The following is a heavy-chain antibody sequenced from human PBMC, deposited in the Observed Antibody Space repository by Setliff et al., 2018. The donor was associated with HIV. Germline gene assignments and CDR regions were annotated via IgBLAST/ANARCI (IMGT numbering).Heavy chain of an antibody. CDR1: GGSFTSRSYY. D-gene: IGHD4-4*01. Sequence: PSETLSLTCTVSGGSFTSRSYYWGWIRQPPGKGLEWIGSIFYSGITYYNPSLKSRVTISVDMSKNQFSLKLSSVTAADTAVYYCARARATETTFHYFDYYMDVWGKGTTVTVSS. CDR2: IFYSGIT. V-gene: IGHV4-39*01. J-gene: IGHJ6*03. CDR3: ARARATETTFHYFDYYMDV.